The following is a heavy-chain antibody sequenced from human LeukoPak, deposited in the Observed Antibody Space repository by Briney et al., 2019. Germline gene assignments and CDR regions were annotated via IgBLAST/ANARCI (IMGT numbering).Heavy chain of an antibody. Sequence: SETLSLTCTVSGYFINSNYYWGWIRQPPGKGLEWISTIFHSGSTYYTPSLKSRVTISVETSKNQSSLKLSSVSAADTAVYYCARINTIMAPFDYWGQGTLVTVSS. V-gene: IGHV4-38-2*02. J-gene: IGHJ4*02. D-gene: IGHD5-24*01. CDR2: IFHSGST. CDR1: GYFINSNYY. CDR3: ARINTIMAPFDY.